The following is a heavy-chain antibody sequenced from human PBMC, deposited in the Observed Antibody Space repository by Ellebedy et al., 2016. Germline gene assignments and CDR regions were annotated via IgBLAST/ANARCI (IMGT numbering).Heavy chain of an antibody. CDR3: ARGAPYGSGSYLFDY. D-gene: IGHD3-10*01. Sequence: SETLSLXCAVSGGSISSGGYSWSWIRQPPGKGLEWIGYIYHSGSTYYNPSLKSRVTISADRSKNQFSLKLSSVTAADTAVYYCARGAPYGSGSYLFDYWGQGTLVTVSS. CDR1: GGSISSGGYS. J-gene: IGHJ4*02. V-gene: IGHV4-30-2*01. CDR2: IYHSGST.